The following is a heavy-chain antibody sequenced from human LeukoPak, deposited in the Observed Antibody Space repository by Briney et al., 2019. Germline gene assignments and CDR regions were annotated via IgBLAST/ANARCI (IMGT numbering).Heavy chain of an antibody. D-gene: IGHD2-15*01. CDR1: GGSISSGGSY. J-gene: IGHJ3*02. V-gene: IGHV4-31*03. CDR3: ASDLGYCSGGSCWSI. CDR2: IYYNGGT. Sequence: SQTLSLTCTVSGGSISSGGSYWSWIRQHPGKGLEWIGYIYYNGGTYYNPSLKSRLTISSVTSKNQFSLKLSSVTAADTAVYYCASDLGYCSGGSCWSIWGQGTMVTVS.